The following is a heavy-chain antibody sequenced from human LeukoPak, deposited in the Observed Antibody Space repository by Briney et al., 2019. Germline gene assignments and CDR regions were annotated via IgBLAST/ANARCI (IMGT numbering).Heavy chain of an antibody. CDR2: LIENGATT. CDR3: VKDYQVGNSPAFGDC. D-gene: IGHD2-21*02. J-gene: IGHJ4*02. Sequence: GGSLRLSCAASGFTFTRHAMSWIRQAPGKGLEFVSGLIENGATTYYADSVKGRFTISRDNSRSMVYLQMTSLRADDTAVYYCVKDYQVGNSPAFGDCRGQGTLVTVSS. CDR1: GFTFTRHA. V-gene: IGHV3-23*01.